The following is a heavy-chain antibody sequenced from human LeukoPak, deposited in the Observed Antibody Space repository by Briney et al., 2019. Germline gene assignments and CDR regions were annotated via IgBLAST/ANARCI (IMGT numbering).Heavy chain of an antibody. CDR2: ISGSGGST. CDR3: AKDYSSITMVRGVISPPDY. Sequence: GGSLRLSCAASGFNFSSYAMSRVRQAPGKGLEWVSAISGSGGSTYYADSVKGRFTISRDNSKNTLYLQMNSLRAEDTAVYYCAKDYSSITMVRGVISPPDYWGQGTLVTVPS. V-gene: IGHV3-23*01. D-gene: IGHD3-10*01. CDR1: GFNFSSYA. J-gene: IGHJ4*02.